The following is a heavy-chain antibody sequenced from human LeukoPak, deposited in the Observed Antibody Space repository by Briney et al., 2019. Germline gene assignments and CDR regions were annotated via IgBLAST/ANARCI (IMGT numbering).Heavy chain of an antibody. Sequence: ASVTVSCKASGYTFTSYYMHWVRQAPGQGLEWMGIINPSGGSTSYAQKFQGRVTMTRDTSTSTVYMELCSLRSEDTAVYYCARDLKRYCSGGSCYSGYFQHWGQGTLVTVSS. CDR1: GYTFTSYY. J-gene: IGHJ1*01. CDR2: INPSGGST. D-gene: IGHD2-15*01. CDR3: ARDLKRYCSGGSCYSGYFQH. V-gene: IGHV1-46*01.